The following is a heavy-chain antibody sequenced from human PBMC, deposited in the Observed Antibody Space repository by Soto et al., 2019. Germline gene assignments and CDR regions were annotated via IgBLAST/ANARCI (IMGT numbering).Heavy chain of an antibody. Sequence: GGSLRLSCAASGFTFTRYSMNWVRQAPGKGLEWVSSISSTTNYIYYADSMKGRFTVSRDNAKNSVDLEMNSLSAEDTAVYYCARESEDLTSKFDYWGQGTLVTVSS. J-gene: IGHJ4*02. CDR3: ARESEDLTSKFDY. V-gene: IGHV3-21*01. CDR2: ISSTTNYI. CDR1: GFTFTRYS.